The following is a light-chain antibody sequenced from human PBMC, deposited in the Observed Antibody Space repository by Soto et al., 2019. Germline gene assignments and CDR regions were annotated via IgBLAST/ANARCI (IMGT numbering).Light chain of an antibody. Sequence: EIVMTQSPVTLSVSPGGRATLSCRASQSISDTLAWYQQKPGQAPRLLIHGASTRAPGFPARFSGSGSGTDFTLTISSLQSEDFAGYYCQQYNNWPWTCGQGTKVEIK. J-gene: IGKJ1*01. CDR2: GAS. CDR1: QSISDT. CDR3: QQYNNWPWT. V-gene: IGKV3-15*01.